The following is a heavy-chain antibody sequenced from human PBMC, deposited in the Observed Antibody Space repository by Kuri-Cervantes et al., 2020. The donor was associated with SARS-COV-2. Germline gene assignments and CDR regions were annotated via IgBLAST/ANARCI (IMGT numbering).Heavy chain of an antibody. D-gene: IGHD2-15*01. Sequence: SVKVSCKASGGTFSSYAISWVRQAPGQGLEWVGGIIPIFGTANYAQKFQGRVTITTDESTSTAYMELSSLRSEDTAVYYCARGTPTALLGLSDLCFDYWGQGTLVTVSS. CDR3: ARGTPTALLGLSDLCFDY. J-gene: IGHJ4*02. CDR2: IIPIFGTA. CDR1: GGTFSSYA. V-gene: IGHV1-69*05.